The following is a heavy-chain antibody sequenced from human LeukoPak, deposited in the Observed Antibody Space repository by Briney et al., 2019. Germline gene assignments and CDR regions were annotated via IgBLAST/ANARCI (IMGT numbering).Heavy chain of an antibody. V-gene: IGHV1-18*01. CDR3: ARHFGVGATSDY. J-gene: IGHJ4*02. CDR1: GGTFSSYA. D-gene: IGHD1-26*01. Sequence: ASVKVSCKASGGTFSSYAISWVRQAPGQGLEWMGWISAYNGNTNYAQKLQGRVTMTTDTSTSTAYMELRSLRSDDTAVFYCARHFGVGATSDYWGQGTLVTVSS. CDR2: ISAYNGNT.